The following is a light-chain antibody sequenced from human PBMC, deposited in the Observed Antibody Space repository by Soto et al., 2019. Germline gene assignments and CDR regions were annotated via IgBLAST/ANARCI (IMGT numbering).Light chain of an antibody. Sequence: DIVMTQSPDSLAVSLGERATINCRSSQSVLYSSNNKNYLAWYQQKPGQPPKLLIYWASTRESGVPDRFSGSASGTDFTLTISSLQAEDVAVYYCQQSYSTPRTFGPGTKVDIK. J-gene: IGKJ3*01. CDR3: QQSYSTPRT. V-gene: IGKV4-1*01. CDR1: QSVLYSSNNKNY. CDR2: WAS.